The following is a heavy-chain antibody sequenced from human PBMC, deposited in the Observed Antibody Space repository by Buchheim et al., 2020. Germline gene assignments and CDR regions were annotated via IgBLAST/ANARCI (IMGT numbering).Heavy chain of an antibody. V-gene: IGHV4-34*01. J-gene: IGHJ6*02. D-gene: IGHD3-3*01. Sequence: QVQLQQWGAGLLKPSETLSLTCAVYGGSFSGYYWCWIRQPPGKGLEWIGEINHSGSTNYNPSLKSRVTISVDTSKNKFSLHLSSVTAADTAVYYCARGGGQKEYDFWSGYYGGYGMDVWGQGT. CDR3: ARGGGQKEYDFWSGYYGGYGMDV. CDR2: INHSGST. CDR1: GGSFSGYY.